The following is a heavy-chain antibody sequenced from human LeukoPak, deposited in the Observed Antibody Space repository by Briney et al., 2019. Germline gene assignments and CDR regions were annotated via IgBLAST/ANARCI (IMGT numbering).Heavy chain of an antibody. CDR1: GGSISSYY. CDR3: AREFGYGSGSYDY. J-gene: IGHJ4*02. CDR2: IYYSGST. V-gene: IGHV4-59*12. Sequence: SETLSLTCTVSGGSISSYYWSWIRQPPGKGLEWIGYIYYSGSTNYNPSLKSRVTISVDTSKNQFSLKLSSVTAADTAVYYCAREFGYGSGSYDYWGQGTLVTASS. D-gene: IGHD3-10*01.